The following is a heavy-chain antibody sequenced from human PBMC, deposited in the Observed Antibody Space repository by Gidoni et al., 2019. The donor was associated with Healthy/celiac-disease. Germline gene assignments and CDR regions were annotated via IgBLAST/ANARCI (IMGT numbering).Heavy chain of an antibody. CDR1: GFTFTTSG. V-gene: IGHV3-30*18. CDR2: LSYDGRNK. Sequence: QVQLVESGGGVVQPGRSPRLSCAASGFTFTTSGLPWVRQAPGKGLEWVAVLSYDGRNKYYADTVKGRFTISRDNSKNTLYLQMNSLRAEDTAVYYCAKVGPPYCSGGSCYSYYFDYWGQGTLVTVSS. CDR3: AKVGPPYCSGGSCYSYYFDY. D-gene: IGHD2-15*01. J-gene: IGHJ4*02.